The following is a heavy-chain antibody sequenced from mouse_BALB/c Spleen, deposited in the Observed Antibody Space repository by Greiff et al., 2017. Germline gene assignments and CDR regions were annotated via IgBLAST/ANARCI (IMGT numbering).Heavy chain of an antibody. CDR1: GYTFTSYY. CDR2: INPSNGGT. Sequence: LQESGAELVKPGASVKLSCKASGYTFTSYYMYWVKQRPGQGLEWIGGINPSNGGTNFNEKFKSKATLTVDKSSSTAYMQLSSLTSEDSAVYYCTRGKGSPFAYWGQGTLVTVSA. J-gene: IGHJ3*01. V-gene: IGHV1S81*02. CDR3: TRGKGSPFAY.